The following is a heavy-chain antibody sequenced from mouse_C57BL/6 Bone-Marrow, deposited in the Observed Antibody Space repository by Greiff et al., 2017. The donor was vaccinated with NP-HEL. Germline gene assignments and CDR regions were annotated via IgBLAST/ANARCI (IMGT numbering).Heavy chain of an antibody. CDR3: TRENCSWFAY. J-gene: IGHJ3*01. Sequence: EVQGVESGEGLVKPGGSLKLSCAASGFTFSSYAMSWVRQTPEKRLEWVAYISSGGDYIYYADTVKGRFTISRDNARNTLYLQMSSLKSEDTAMYYCTRENCSWFAYWGQGTLVTVSA. CDR1: GFTFSSYA. V-gene: IGHV5-9-1*02. CDR2: ISSGGDYI. D-gene: IGHD4-1*01.